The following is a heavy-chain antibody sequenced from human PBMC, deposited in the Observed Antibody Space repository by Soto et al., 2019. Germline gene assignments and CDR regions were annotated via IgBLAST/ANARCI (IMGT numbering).Heavy chain of an antibody. CDR1: GFTFSSYS. D-gene: IGHD6-13*01. V-gene: IGHV3-48*01. CDR2: ISSSRSTI. Sequence: EVQLVESGGGLVQPGGSLRLSCAASGFTFSSYSMNWVRQAPGKGLEWVSYISSSRSTIYYADSVKGRFTISRDNAKNSLFLQLNSLRAEDTAVYYCARGLEYSSSWFSRYLDYWGQGTLVTVAS. CDR3: ARGLEYSSSWFSRYLDY. J-gene: IGHJ4*02.